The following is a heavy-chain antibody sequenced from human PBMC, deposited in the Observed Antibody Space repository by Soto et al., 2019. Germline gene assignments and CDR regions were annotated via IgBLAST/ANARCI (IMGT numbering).Heavy chain of an antibody. J-gene: IGHJ4*02. CDR1: GGSFGGYY. CDR2: INHSGST. D-gene: IGHD1-26*01. V-gene: IGHV4-34*01. Sequence: SETLSLTCAVYGGSFGGYYWSWIRQPPGKGLEWIGEINHSGSTNYNPSLKSRVTISVDTSKNQCSLKLSSVTAADTAVYYCARGEAWEPDRGKVPSKYYFDYWGQGTLVTVSS. CDR3: ARGEAWEPDRGKVPSKYYFDY.